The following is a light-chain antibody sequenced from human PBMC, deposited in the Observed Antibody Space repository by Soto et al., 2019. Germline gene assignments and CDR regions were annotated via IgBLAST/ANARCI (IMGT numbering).Light chain of an antibody. CDR3: GTWDSSLSAVV. J-gene: IGLJ1*01. CDR1: SSNIGNNY. CDR2: ENN. Sequence: QSVLTQPPSVSAAPGQKVTISCSGSSSNIGNNYVSWYQQLPGTAPKLLIYENNKRPSGIPDRFSGSKSGTSATLGITGLPTVDEADYYCGTWDSSLSAVVFGTGTKLTVL. V-gene: IGLV1-51*02.